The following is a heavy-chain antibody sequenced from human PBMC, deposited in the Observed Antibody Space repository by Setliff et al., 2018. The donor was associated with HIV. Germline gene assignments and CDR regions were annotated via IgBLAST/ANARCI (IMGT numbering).Heavy chain of an antibody. CDR1: GFSLSSIGVG. D-gene: IGHD6-13*01. V-gene: IGHV2-5*02. J-gene: IGHJ4*02. Sequence: SGPTLVNPTQTLTLTCTFSGFSLSSIGVGVGWIRQPPGKALEWLALIYWDDDPRYNSSLKNRLTITKDTSKNQVVLTMTVMDPVDTATYYCAHKPRIFAAGTHYFEFWGQGTLVTVSS. CDR2: IYWDDDP. CDR3: AHKPRIFAAGTHYFEF.